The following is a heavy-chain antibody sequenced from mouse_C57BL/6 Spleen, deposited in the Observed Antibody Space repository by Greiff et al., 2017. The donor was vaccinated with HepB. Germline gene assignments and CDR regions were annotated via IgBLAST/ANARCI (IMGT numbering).Heavy chain of an antibody. D-gene: IGHD2-3*01. CDR2: IYPRSGNT. CDR1: GYTFTSYG. V-gene: IGHV1-81*01. Sequence: QVQLQQSGAELARPGASVKLSCKASGYTFTSYGISWVKQRTGQGLEWIGEIYPRSGNTYYNEKFKGKATLTADKSSSTAYMELRSLTSEDSAVYFCAREDIYDCYYEAMDYWGQGTSVTVSS. CDR3: AREDIYDCYYEAMDY. J-gene: IGHJ4*01.